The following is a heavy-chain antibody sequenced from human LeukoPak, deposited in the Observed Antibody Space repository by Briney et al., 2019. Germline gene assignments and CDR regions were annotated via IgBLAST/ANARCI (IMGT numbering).Heavy chain of an antibody. CDR2: IYSGGST. CDR1: GFTVSSNY. Sequence: GGSLRLSCAASGFTVSSNYMSWVRQAPGKGLEWVSVIYSGGSTYYADSVKGRFTISRDNSKNTLYLQMNSLRAEDTAVYYCARASTWGSHYYYMDVWGKGTTVTVSS. J-gene: IGHJ6*03. V-gene: IGHV3-66*01. D-gene: IGHD7-27*01. CDR3: ARASTWGSHYYYMDV.